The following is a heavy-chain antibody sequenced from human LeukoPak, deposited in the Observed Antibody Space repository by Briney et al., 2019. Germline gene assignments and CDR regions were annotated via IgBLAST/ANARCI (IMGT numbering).Heavy chain of an antibody. J-gene: IGHJ4*02. CDR1: GFTFSNYW. CDR3: ARGSAMVLRRGRRPYYFDY. D-gene: IGHD5-18*01. V-gene: IGHV3-74*01. CDR2: ISSDGINT. Sequence: GGSLRLSCAASGFTFSNYWMHWVRQAPGKGLVWVSRISSDGINTSYADSVKGRFTISRDNAKNSLYLQMNSLRAEDTAVYYCARGSAMVLRRGRRPYYFDYWGQGTLVTVSS.